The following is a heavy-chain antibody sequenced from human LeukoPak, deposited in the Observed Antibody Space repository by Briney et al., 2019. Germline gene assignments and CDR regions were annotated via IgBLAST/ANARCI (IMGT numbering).Heavy chain of an antibody. V-gene: IGHV3-23*01. D-gene: IGHD6-19*01. CDR3: AKDHGTAVAGFYY. Sequence: GASLRLSCAASGFSLSTYGVSWVRQPPGKGLEWVSGITGTGGSTYYADSVKGRFTVSRDTSKNTLYLQTNSLRAEDTAMYYCAKDHGTAVAGFYYWGQGTLVTVSS. J-gene: IGHJ4*02. CDR2: ITGTGGST. CDR1: GFSLSTYG.